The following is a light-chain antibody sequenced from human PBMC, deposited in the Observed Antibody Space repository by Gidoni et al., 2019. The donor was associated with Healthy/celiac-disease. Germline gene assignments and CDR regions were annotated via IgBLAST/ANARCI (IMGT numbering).Light chain of an antibody. J-gene: IGKJ4*01. CDR3: QQYGSSPLT. V-gene: IGKV3-20*01. CDR2: GAS. Sequence: EIVLPQSPGTLSLSPGERATLSCRASQSVSSSYLAWYQQKPGQAPRLLIYGASSRATGIPDRVSGSGSGTDFTLTISRLEPEDFAVYYCQQYGSSPLTFGGGTKVEIK. CDR1: QSVSSSY.